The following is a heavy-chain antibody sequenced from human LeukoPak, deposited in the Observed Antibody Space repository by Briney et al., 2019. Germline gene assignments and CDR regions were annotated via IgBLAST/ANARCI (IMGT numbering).Heavy chain of an antibody. D-gene: IGHD3-10*01. CDR1: GGSFSVYY. CDR2: INHSGST. J-gene: IGHJ5*02. V-gene: IGHV4-34*01. CDR3: ERDPPLTRITMANWFDP. Sequence: SETLSLTCAVYGGSFSVYYWSCIRQPPGKGLEWIEEINHSGSTNYNPSLKSLVTISVDTSKNQFSLQLSSVTAAATAVYYCERDPPLTRITMANWFDPWGQGTLVTVSS.